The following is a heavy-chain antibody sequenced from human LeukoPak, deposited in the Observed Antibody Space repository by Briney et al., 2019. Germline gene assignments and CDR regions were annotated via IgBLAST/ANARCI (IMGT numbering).Heavy chain of an antibody. CDR1: GFTFSVYA. Sequence: GSLRLSCAASGFTFSVYAMHWVRQAPGKGLEYVSAISNNGGSTFYANSVKGRFTTSRDNSKSTLYLQMGSLRAEDMGVYYCARDQWGPDYWGQGTLVTVSS. J-gene: IGHJ4*02. CDR2: ISNNGGST. D-gene: IGHD2-8*01. CDR3: ARDQWGPDY. V-gene: IGHV3-64*01.